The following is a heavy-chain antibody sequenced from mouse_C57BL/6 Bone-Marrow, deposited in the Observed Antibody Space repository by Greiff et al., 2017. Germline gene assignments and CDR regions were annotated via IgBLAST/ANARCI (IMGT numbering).Heavy chain of an antibody. J-gene: IGHJ3*01. D-gene: IGHD3-1*01. V-gene: IGHV5-4*03. CDR2: ISDGGSYT. Sequence: DVKLVESGGGLVKPGGSLKLSCAASGFTFSSYAMSWVRQTPEKRLEWVATISDGGSYTYYPDNVKGRFTISRDNAKNNLYLQMSHLKSEDTAMYYCAGGTAGVFWFAYWGQGTLVTVSA. CDR1: GFTFSSYA. CDR3: AGGTAGVFWFAY.